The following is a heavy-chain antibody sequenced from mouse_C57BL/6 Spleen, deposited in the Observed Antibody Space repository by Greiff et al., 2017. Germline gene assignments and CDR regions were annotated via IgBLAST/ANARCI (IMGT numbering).Heavy chain of an antibody. Sequence: QVQLQQPGAELVKPGASVKLSCKASGYTFTSYWMHWVKQRPGQGLEWIGMIHPNSGSTNYNEKFKSKATLTVDKSSSTAYMQLSSLTSEDSAVYYCARDYYGSSYVGWFAYWGQGTLVTVSA. J-gene: IGHJ3*01. CDR3: ARDYYGSSYVGWFAY. V-gene: IGHV1-64*01. CDR2: IHPNSGST. D-gene: IGHD1-1*01. CDR1: GYTFTSYW.